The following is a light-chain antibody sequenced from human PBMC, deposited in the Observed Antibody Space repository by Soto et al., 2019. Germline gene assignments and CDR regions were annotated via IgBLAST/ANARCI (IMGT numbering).Light chain of an antibody. CDR1: SGHSSYA. V-gene: IGLV4-69*01. Sequence: QSVLTQSPSASASLGASVKLTCTLISGHSSYAIAWHQQQPEKGPRYLMKLNSDGSHSKGDGIPDRFSGSSSGAERYLTISSLQSEDEADYYCQTWGTGTWVFGGGTKVTVL. J-gene: IGLJ3*02. CDR3: QTWGTGTWV. CDR2: LNSDGSH.